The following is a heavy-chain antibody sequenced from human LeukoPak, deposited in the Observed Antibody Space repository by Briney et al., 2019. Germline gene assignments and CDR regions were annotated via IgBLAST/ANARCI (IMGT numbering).Heavy chain of an antibody. CDR3: ASGSAVAAAGDY. V-gene: IGHV4-59*01. Sequence: SETLSLTCTVSGGSISSNYWNWIRQPPGKGLEWIGYIYYSGSTNYNPSLKSRVTISVDPSKNQFSLRLSSVTAADTAVYYCASGSAVAAAGDYWGQGTLVTVSS. J-gene: IGHJ4*02. CDR1: GGSISSNY. CDR2: IYYSGST. D-gene: IGHD6-13*01.